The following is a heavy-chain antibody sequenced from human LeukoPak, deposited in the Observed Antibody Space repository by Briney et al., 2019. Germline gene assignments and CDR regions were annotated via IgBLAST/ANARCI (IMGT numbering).Heavy chain of an antibody. Sequence: ASVKVSCKASGYTFTSYYMHWVRQAPGQGLEWMGIINPSGGSTSYAQKFQGRVTMTRDTSTSTVYMGLSSLRSEDTAVYYCARDLDYYGSGSYSSSRPDYWGQGTLVTVSS. J-gene: IGHJ4*02. CDR2: INPSGGST. D-gene: IGHD3-10*01. V-gene: IGHV1-46*01. CDR3: ARDLDYYGSGSYSSSRPDY. CDR1: GYTFTSYY.